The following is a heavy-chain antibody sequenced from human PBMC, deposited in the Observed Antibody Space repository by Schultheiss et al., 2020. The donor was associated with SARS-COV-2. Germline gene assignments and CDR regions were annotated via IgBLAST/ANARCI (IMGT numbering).Heavy chain of an antibody. CDR3: ARVAYGDYGDYVWISY. CDR2: ISPMLGTA. Sequence: SVKVSCKASGGNFSSYAINWVRQAPGQGLEWMGGISPMLGTANYAQRFQGRVTITADESTSTADMDLNTLRSEDTAVYYCARVAYGDYGDYVWISYWGQGTLVTVSS. J-gene: IGHJ4*02. CDR1: GGNFSSYA. V-gene: IGHV1-69*13. D-gene: IGHD4-17*01.